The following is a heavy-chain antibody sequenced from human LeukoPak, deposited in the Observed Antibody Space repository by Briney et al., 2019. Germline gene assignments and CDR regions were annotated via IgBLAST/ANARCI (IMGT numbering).Heavy chain of an antibody. V-gene: IGHV4-30-4*01. Sequence: PSETLSLTCTVSGVSISSGDYYWIWIRQPPGKGLEWIGYTYYSGSTHYNPSLKSRVTISVDTSKNQFSLKLSSVTAADTAVYYCARPYYYDSRIDPWGQGTRVTVSS. CDR3: ARPYYYDSRIDP. CDR2: TYYSGST. D-gene: IGHD3-22*01. J-gene: IGHJ5*02. CDR1: GVSISSGDYY.